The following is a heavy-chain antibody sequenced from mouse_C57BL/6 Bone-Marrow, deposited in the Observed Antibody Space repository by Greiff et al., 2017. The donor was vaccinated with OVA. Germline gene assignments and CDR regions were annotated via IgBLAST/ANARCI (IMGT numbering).Heavy chain of an antibody. V-gene: IGHV5-12*01. Sequence: EVKLVESGGGLVQPGGSLKLSCAASGFTFRDYYMYWVRQTQEKRLEWVANISNGGGSTYYPDTVKGRFTISRDNANNTLYLQMSRLKSDDTAMYYCARGYGSSYGFAYWGQGTLVTVSA. J-gene: IGHJ3*01. CDR1: GFTFRDYY. CDR3: ARGYGSSYGFAY. D-gene: IGHD1-1*01. CDR2: ISNGGGST.